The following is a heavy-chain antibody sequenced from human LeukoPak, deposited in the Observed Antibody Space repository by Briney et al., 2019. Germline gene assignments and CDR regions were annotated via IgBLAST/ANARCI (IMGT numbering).Heavy chain of an antibody. CDR2: IHYSGST. CDR1: GDSSSNYY. Sequence: SETLSLTCTISGDSSSNYYWNWIRQPPGKGLEYIGWIHYSGSTDYNPSLKSRVTISLDRSKRQPSLNLRSVTAADTAVYYCARWGYFDSSGYFVAEYRGQGTLVTVSS. J-gene: IGHJ4*02. D-gene: IGHD3-22*01. CDR3: ARWGYFDSSGYFVAEY. V-gene: IGHV4-59*01.